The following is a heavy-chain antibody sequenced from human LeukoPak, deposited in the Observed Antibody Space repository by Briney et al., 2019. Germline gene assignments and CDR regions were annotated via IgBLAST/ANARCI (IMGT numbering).Heavy chain of an antibody. V-gene: IGHV4-59*01. CDR1: GGSISGYY. J-gene: IGHJ4*02. Sequence: PSETLSLTCTVSGGSISGYYWSWIRQPPGKGLEWIAFIDYSGSTNYNPSLKSRVTMPIDTSKNQFSLNLSSVTAADTAVYYCARAATAATILDYWGQGTLVTVSS. CDR2: IDYSGST. D-gene: IGHD5-12*01. CDR3: ARAATAATILDY.